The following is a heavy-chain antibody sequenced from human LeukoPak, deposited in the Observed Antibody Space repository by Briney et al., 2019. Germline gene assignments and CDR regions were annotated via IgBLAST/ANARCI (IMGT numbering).Heavy chain of an antibody. V-gene: IGHV1-69*05. J-gene: IGHJ5*02. CDR2: IIPIFGTA. D-gene: IGHD2-15*01. CDR1: GYTYTNYG. CDR3: ARYADCSGGSCYSWFDP. Sequence: ASVKVSCKASGYTYTNYGISWVRQAPGQGLEWMGGIIPIFGTANYAQKFQGGVTITTDESTSTAYMELSSLRSEDTAVYYCARYADCSGGSCYSWFDPWGQGTLVTVSS.